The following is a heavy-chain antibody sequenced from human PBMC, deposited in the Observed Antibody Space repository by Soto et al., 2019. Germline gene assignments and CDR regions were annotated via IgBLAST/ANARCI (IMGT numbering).Heavy chain of an antibody. Sequence: SETLSLTCSVSGGSISSYYWSWIRQPPGKGLEWIGYIYYSGSTNYNPSLKSRVTISVDTSKNQFSLKLSSVTAADTAVYYCATGIAVAGTLDYFDYWGQGTLVTVSS. V-gene: IGHV4-59*01. CDR1: GGSISSYY. CDR3: ATGIAVAGTLDYFDY. J-gene: IGHJ4*02. D-gene: IGHD6-19*01. CDR2: IYYSGST.